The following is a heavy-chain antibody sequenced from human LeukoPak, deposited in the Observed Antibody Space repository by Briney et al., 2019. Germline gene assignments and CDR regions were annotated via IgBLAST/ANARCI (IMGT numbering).Heavy chain of an antibody. J-gene: IGHJ5*02. V-gene: IGHV3-11*01. CDR2: ISSSGSTI. D-gene: IGHD3-10*01. CDR1: GFTFSDYY. CDR3: ARTYYYGSGSQKNWFDP. Sequence: GGSLRLSCAASGFTFSDYYMSWIRQAPGKGLEWVSYISSSGSTIYCADSVKGRFTISRDNAKNSLYLQMNSLRAEDTAVYYCARTYYYGSGSQKNWFDPWGQGTLVTVSS.